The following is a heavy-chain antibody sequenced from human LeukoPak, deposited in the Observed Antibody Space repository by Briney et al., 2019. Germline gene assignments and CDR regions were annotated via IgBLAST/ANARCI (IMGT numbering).Heavy chain of an antibody. V-gene: IGHV3-23*01. CDR3: AKDRGIRGAVDFDY. CDR2: ISGSGGST. CDR1: GFTFSSYA. J-gene: IGHJ4*02. Sequence: PGGSLRLSYAASGFTFSSYAMSWVRQAPGKGLEWVSAISGSGGSTYYADSVKGRFTISRDNSKNTLYLQMNSLRAEDTAVYYCAKDRGIRGAVDFDYWGQGTLVTVSS. D-gene: IGHD3-10*01.